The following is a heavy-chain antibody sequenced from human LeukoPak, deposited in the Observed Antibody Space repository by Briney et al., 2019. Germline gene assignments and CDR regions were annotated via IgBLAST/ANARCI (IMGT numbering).Heavy chain of an antibody. Sequence: GGSLRLSCAASGFVVSNNYMNWVRQAPGKGLEWVSIIYSGGGTYYADSVKGRFTMSRDNSKNTLYLQMNSLRAEDTAVYYCAKTQINSWAQFDYWGQGTLVTVSS. J-gene: IGHJ4*02. CDR3: AKTQINSWAQFDY. V-gene: IGHV3-53*01. D-gene: IGHD6-13*01. CDR1: GFVVSNNY. CDR2: IYSGGGT.